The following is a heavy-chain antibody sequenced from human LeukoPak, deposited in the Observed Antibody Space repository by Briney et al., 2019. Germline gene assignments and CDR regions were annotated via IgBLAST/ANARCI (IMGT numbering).Heavy chain of an antibody. Sequence: PSETLSLTCTVSGGSISSSSSYWGWIRQPPGKGLEWIGSIYYSGSTYYNPSLKSRVTISVDTSKNQFSLKLSSVTAADTAVYYCASFGIAARWGQGTLVTVSS. J-gene: IGHJ4*02. CDR1: GGSISSSSSY. CDR2: IYYSGST. CDR3: ASFGIAAR. D-gene: IGHD6-13*01. V-gene: IGHV4-39*01.